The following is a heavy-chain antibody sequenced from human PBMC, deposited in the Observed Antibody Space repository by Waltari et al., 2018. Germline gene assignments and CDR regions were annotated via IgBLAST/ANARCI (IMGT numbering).Heavy chain of an antibody. CDR1: GFPFTNHG. Sequence: QVQLVESGGGVVHSGRSLRLSCVGSGFPFTNHGMNWVRQAPGKGLEWVAVIWYDGSNKNYVDSVKGRFTISRDNSKNTMYLEMNRLRAEDTAVYFCARGDGGSGLGASDIWGQGTMVTVSS. D-gene: IGHD3-3*01. CDR2: IWYDGSNK. J-gene: IGHJ3*02. V-gene: IGHV3-33*01. CDR3: ARGDGGSGLGASDI.